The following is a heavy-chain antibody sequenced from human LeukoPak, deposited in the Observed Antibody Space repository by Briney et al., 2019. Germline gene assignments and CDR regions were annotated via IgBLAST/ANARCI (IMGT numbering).Heavy chain of an antibody. Sequence: SETLSLTCAVSGGSFSGYYWSWIRQPPGKGLEWIGEINHSGSTNYNPSLKSRVTISVDTSKNQFSLKLSSVTAADTAVYYCARGYSPVVVVAATVYFDYWGQGTLVTVSS. D-gene: IGHD2-15*01. J-gene: IGHJ4*02. V-gene: IGHV4-34*01. CDR1: GGSFSGYY. CDR2: INHSGST. CDR3: ARGYSPVVVVAATVYFDY.